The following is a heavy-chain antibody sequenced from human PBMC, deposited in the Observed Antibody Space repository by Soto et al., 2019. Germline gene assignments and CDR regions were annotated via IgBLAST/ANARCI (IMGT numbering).Heavy chain of an antibody. CDR3: AREHDYGDSAGYFQH. J-gene: IGHJ1*01. Sequence: QVQLVQSGAEVKKPGASVKVSCKASGYTFTSYGISWVRQAPGQGLEWMGWISAYNGNTNYAQKLQGRVTMTTDTPTSTAYMELRSLRSDDTAVYYCAREHDYGDSAGYFQHWGQGTLVTVSS. V-gene: IGHV1-18*01. CDR1: GYTFTSYG. CDR2: ISAYNGNT. D-gene: IGHD4-17*01.